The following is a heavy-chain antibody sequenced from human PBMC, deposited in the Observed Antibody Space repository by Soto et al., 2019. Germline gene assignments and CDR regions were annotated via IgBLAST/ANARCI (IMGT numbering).Heavy chain of an antibody. CDR3: DRGPSGDKVEY. V-gene: IGHV4-30-4*01. Sequence: QVQLQESGPILVKPSQTLSLTCTVSGGSISSVYDYWSWIRQSPDKGLEWIGHIYDGGSTYDNPSLPSRVTISVNTSKNQFARQLWSVTVEYTALYYCDRGPSGDKVEYWGQGTMVSVS. D-gene: IGHD7-27*01. CDR2: IYDGGST. J-gene: IGHJ4*02. CDR1: GGSISSVYDY.